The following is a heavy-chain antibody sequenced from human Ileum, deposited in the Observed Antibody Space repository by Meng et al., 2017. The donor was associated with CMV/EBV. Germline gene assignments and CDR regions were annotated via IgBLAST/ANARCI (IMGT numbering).Heavy chain of an antibody. CDR2: ISYDGSNK. CDR3: ARVVGITGTTLIGGMDV. D-gene: IGHD1-20*01. CDR1: GFTFSSYA. J-gene: IGHJ6*02. Sequence: GESLKISCAASGFTFSSYAMHWVRQAPGKGLEWVAVISYDGSNKYYADSGKGRFTISRDNSKNTLYLQMNSLRAEDTAVYYCARVVGITGTTLIGGMDVWGQGTTVTVSS. V-gene: IGHV3-30-3*01.